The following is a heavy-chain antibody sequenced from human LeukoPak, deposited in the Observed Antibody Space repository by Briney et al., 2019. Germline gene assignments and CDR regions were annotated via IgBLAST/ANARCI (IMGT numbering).Heavy chain of an antibody. V-gene: IGHV3-33*06. CDR2: IWYDGSNK. D-gene: IGHD4-11*01. CDR3: AKISDYSNFLDY. J-gene: IGHJ4*02. Sequence: GRSLRLSCAASGFTFSSYCMHWVRQAPGKGLEWVAVIWYDGSNKYYADSVKGRFTISRDNSKNTLYLQMNSLRAEDTAVYYCAKISDYSNFLDYWGQGTLVTVSS. CDR1: GFTFSSYC.